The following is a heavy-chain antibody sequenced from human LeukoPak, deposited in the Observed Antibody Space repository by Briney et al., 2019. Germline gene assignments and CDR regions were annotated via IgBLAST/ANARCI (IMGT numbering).Heavy chain of an antibody. Sequence: GESLKISCKGSGYSFTSYWIGWVRPMPGKGLEWMGIIYPGDSDTRYSPSFQGQVTISADKSISTAYLQWSSLKASDIAMYYCARLAAAGKVNYYYYYMDVWGKGTTVTVSS. CDR2: IYPGDSDT. CDR3: ARLAAAGKVNYYYYYMDV. D-gene: IGHD6-13*01. CDR1: GYSFTSYW. V-gene: IGHV5-51*01. J-gene: IGHJ6*03.